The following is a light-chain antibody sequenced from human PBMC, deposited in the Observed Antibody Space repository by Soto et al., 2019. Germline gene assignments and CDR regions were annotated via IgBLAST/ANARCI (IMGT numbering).Light chain of an antibody. CDR3: QQYNSYWT. V-gene: IGKV1-5*03. CDR2: KAS. J-gene: IGKJ1*01. CDR1: QSISSW. Sequence: DIPLTHSLYTLSATLGACVPIXCRASQSISSWLAWYQQKPGKAPKLLIYKASSLESGVPSRFSGSGSGTEFTLTISSLQPDDFATYYCQQYNSYWTFGQGTKVDIK.